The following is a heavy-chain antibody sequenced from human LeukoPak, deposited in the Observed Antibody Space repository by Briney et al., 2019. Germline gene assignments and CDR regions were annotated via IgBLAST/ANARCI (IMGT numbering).Heavy chain of an antibody. Sequence: SETLSLTCSLSGGSITNYYWSWIRQPPGKGLEWIAWIYSSGNTEYNPSLKSRVTISLGTSKNQFSLKLSSVTAADTAVYYCARDLTEGSVAFDIWGQGTMVTVSS. J-gene: IGHJ3*02. CDR3: ARDLTEGSVAFDI. D-gene: IGHD4-17*01. CDR2: IYSSGNT. CDR1: GGSITNYY. V-gene: IGHV4-59*12.